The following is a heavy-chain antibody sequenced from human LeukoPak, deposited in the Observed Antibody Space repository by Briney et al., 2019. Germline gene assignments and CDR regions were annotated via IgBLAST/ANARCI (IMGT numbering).Heavy chain of an antibody. Sequence: SETLSLTCAVYGGSFSGYYWSWIRQPPGKGLEWIGEINHSGSTNYNPSLKSRVSISIDMSKNQLSLILSSMTATDTAIYYCARHKHLGVAPFDSWGQGTLVPVSS. CDR3: ARHKHLGVAPFDS. J-gene: IGHJ5*01. CDR1: GGSFSGYY. D-gene: IGHD3-16*01. CDR2: INHSGST. V-gene: IGHV4-34*01.